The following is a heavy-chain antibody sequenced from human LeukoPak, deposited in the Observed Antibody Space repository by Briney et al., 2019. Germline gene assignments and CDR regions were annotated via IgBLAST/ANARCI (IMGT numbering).Heavy chain of an antibody. CDR1: RYTLSSYA. Sequence: QPGGSLSLSCAVSRYTLSSYAVSCVRRPHEGGLEWVSAISGSGGQTYHTDSVKGRFTISRDNAKNTLYLQMNSLRAEDTAVYYCARDRLGWFGELYPRWGQGTLVTVSS. CDR3: ARDRLGWFGELYPR. J-gene: IGHJ4*02. V-gene: IGHV3-23*01. D-gene: IGHD3-10*01. CDR2: ISGSGGQT.